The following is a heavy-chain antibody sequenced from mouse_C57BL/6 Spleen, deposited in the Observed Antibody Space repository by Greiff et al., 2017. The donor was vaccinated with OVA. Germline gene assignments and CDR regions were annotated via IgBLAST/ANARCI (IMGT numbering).Heavy chain of an antibody. CDR3: AKTYYSNLYAMDY. Sequence: VQLQQSGPGLVQPSQSLSITCTVSGFSLTSYGVHWVRQSPGKGLEWLGVLWRGGSTDYTAAFMSRLSITKDNSKSQVFFKMNSLQADDTAIYNYAKTYYSNLYAMDYWGQGTSVTVSS. CDR1: GFSLTSYG. D-gene: IGHD2-5*01. J-gene: IGHJ4*01. V-gene: IGHV2-5*01. CDR2: LWRGGST.